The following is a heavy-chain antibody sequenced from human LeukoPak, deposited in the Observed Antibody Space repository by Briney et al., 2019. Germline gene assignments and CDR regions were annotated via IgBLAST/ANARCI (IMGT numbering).Heavy chain of an antibody. CDR1: GYTLTNYN. CDR3: AREFGHCYGDNCFFFFDT. CDR2: INTYKGDT. D-gene: IGHD4-23*01. Sequence: ASVKVSCKASGYTLTNYNISWVRQAPGQGLEWMGWINTYKGDTLYAQKLQGRVTMTADTSTNTAYMELRSLRFDDTAVYYCAREFGHCYGDNCFFFFDTWGQGFRVTVSS. J-gene: IGHJ4*02. V-gene: IGHV1-18*01.